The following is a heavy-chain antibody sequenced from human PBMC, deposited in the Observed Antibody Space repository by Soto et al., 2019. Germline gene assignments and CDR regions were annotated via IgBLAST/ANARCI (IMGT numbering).Heavy chain of an antibody. J-gene: IGHJ4*02. CDR3: ARDSPEGPYYYDSSGSHIDY. CDR2: ISYDGSNK. D-gene: IGHD3-22*01. Sequence: PGGSLRLSCAASGFTFSSYAMHWVRQAPGKGLEWVAVISYDGSNKYYADSVKGRFTISRDNSKNTLYLQMNSLRAEDTAVYYCARDSPEGPYYYDSSGSHIDYWGQGTLVTVSS. V-gene: IGHV3-30-3*01. CDR1: GFTFSSYA.